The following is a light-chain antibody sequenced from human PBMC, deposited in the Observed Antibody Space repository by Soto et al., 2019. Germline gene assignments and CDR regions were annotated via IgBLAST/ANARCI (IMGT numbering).Light chain of an antibody. CDR3: QQYNNWPRT. CDR1: QSVSSN. Sequence: EIVRTQSPATLSVSPGERATLSCRASQSVSSNLAWYQHKPGQAPRLLIYGASTRATGIPARFSGSGSGTEFTLSVFSLQSEDFAVYYCQQYNNWPRTFGQGTKV. V-gene: IGKV3-15*01. CDR2: GAS. J-gene: IGKJ1*01.